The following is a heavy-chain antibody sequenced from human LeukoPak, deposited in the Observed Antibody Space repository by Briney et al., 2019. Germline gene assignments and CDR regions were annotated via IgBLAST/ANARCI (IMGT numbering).Heavy chain of an antibody. CDR3: AKSSTSWGAAFDI. CDR2: IYPGDSDT. D-gene: IGHD2-2*01. Sequence: GESLRISCKGSGYSFTSYWIGWVRQLPGKGLEWMGIIYPGDSDTRYSPSFQGQVTISADKSISTAYLQWSSLKASDTAMYYCAKSSTSWGAAFDIWGQGTMVTVSS. V-gene: IGHV5-51*01. CDR1: GYSFTSYW. J-gene: IGHJ3*02.